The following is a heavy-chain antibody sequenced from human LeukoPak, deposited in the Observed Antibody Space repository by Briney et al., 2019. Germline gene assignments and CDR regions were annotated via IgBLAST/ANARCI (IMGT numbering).Heavy chain of an antibody. V-gene: IGHV3-7*01. CDR1: GFTFSSYW. CDR3: ARPELPGWSVLFDF. D-gene: IGHD2-15*01. Sequence: GGSLRLSCAASGFTFSSYWMSWVRQAPGKGLEWVANIKQDGSEKYYVDSVKGRFTISRDNAKNSLYLQMNSLRVDDTAVYYCARPELPGWSVLFDFWGQGTLVTVSS. CDR2: IKQDGSEK. J-gene: IGHJ4*02.